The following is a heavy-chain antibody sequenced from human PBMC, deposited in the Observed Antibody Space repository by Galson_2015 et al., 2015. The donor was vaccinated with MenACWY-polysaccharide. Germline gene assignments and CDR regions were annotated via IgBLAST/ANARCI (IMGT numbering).Heavy chain of an antibody. CDR2: IYSGGST. CDR1: GFTVSSNF. J-gene: IGHJ4*02. Sequence: SLRLSCAASGFTVSSNFMTWVRQAPGKGLEWVSVIYSGGSTYYADSVKGRFTLSRDNSKNTLYLRMNSLRAEDTAVYYCAFGPRGYWGQGTLVTVSS. V-gene: IGHV3-53*01. CDR3: AFGPRGY. D-gene: IGHD3-10*01.